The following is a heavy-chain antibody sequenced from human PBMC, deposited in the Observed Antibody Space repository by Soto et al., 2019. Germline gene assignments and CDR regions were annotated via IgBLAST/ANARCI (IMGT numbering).Heavy chain of an antibody. D-gene: IGHD2-15*01. Sequence: SETLSLTCTVSGGSIISGYWSWIRQPPGKGLEWIGYISYSGNTNYNPSLKSRVTMSVDTPKNQFSLRLSSVTTADTAVYYGAGLRGYAGSPIDYWGQGTLVTVSS. V-gene: IGHV4-59*01. CDR1: GGSIISGY. CDR3: AGLRGYAGSPIDY. J-gene: IGHJ4*02. CDR2: ISYSGNT.